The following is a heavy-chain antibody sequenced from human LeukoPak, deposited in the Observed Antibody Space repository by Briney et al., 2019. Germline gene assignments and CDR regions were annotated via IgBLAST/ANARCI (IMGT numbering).Heavy chain of an antibody. CDR1: GYTFTSYG. D-gene: IGHD6-19*01. J-gene: IGHJ6*02. CDR2: ISAYNGNT. Sequence: GASVKVSCKASGYTFTSYGISWVRQAPGQGLEWMGWISAYNGNTNYAQKLQGRVTMTTDTSTSTAYMELRSLRSDDTAVYYCARVKGGFRQWLVRVNYYYYGMDVWGQGTTVTVSS. CDR3: ARVKGGFRQWLVRVNYYYYGMDV. V-gene: IGHV1-18*01.